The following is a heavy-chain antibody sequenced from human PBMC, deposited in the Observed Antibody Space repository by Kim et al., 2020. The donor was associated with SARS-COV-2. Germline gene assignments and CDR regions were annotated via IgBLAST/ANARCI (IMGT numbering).Heavy chain of an antibody. CDR1: GFTFSSYE. D-gene: IGHD3-3*01. CDR3: ARTRRITIFVVFIKKISREIDHYYYCGWDV. J-gene: IGHJ6*02. V-gene: IGHV3-48*03. Sequence: GGSLRLSCAASGFTFSSYEMTWVRQAPGKGLEWVSYISSSGSTIYYADPVKGRFTISRNNAKNSLYLQMNSLRAEDTAVYYVARTRRITIFVVFIKKISREIDHYYYCGWDVGGQGTTVTVSS. CDR2: ISSSGSTI.